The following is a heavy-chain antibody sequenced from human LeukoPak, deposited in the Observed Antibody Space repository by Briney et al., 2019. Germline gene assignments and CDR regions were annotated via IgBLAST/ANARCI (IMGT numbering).Heavy chain of an antibody. D-gene: IGHD5-24*01. J-gene: IGHJ4*02. CDR1: GFTFSSFS. CDR2: IRSGGTNT. Sequence: PGGSLRLSCAASGFTFSSFSMNWVRQAPGKGLEWVSYIRSGGTNTDYTGSVKGRFTISRDNAKNSLYLQMNSLRAEDTAVYYCARVPVEMATIMPDYWGQGTLVTVSS. CDR3: ARVPVEMATIMPDY. V-gene: IGHV3-48*04.